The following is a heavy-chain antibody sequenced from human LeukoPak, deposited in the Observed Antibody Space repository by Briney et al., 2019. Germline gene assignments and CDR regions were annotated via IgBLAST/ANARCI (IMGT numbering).Heavy chain of an antibody. CDR3: ARDRAYYDFWSGTDRYYMDV. J-gene: IGHJ6*03. CDR2: IISSSSYI. D-gene: IGHD3-3*01. V-gene: IGHV3-21*01. Sequence: GGSLRLSCAASGFTFSSYSTNWVRQAPGEGLEWVSSIISSSSYIYEAESVKGRSSICRDNAKNSLYLQMNSLRAEDTAVYYCARDRAYYDFWSGTDRYYMDVWGKGTTVTVSS. CDR1: GFTFSSYS.